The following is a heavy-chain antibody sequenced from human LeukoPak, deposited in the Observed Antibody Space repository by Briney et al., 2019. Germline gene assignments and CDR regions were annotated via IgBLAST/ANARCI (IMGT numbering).Heavy chain of an antibody. V-gene: IGHV1-69*04. CDR1: GGTFSSYA. D-gene: IGHD3-22*01. Sequence: SVKVSCKASGGTFSSYAISWVRQAPGQGLEWMGRIIPILGIANYAQKFQGRVTITADKSTSTAYMELSSLRSEDTAVYYCARDPYYYDSSGYPPTPFDYWGQGTLVTVSS. CDR2: IIPILGIA. CDR3: ARDPYYYDSSGYPPTPFDY. J-gene: IGHJ4*02.